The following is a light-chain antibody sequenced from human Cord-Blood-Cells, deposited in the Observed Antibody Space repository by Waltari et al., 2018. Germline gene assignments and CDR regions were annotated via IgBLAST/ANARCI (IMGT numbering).Light chain of an antibody. V-gene: IGLV2-11*01. CDR2: DVS. J-gene: IGLJ1*01. CDR1: SSDVGGYNY. CDR3: CSYAGSYTYV. Sequence: QSALTQPRSVSGSPGQSVTIPCTGTSSDVGGYNYVSWYHQHPDKAPKLMIYDVSKRPSGVPDRFSGSKSGTTASLTISGLQAEDEADYYCCSYAGSYTYVFGTGTKVTVL.